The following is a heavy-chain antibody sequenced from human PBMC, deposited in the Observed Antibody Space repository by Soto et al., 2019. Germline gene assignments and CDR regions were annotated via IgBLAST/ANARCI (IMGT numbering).Heavy chain of an antibody. D-gene: IGHD2-15*01. CDR2: IYHSGST. J-gene: IGHJ3*02. V-gene: IGHV4-4*02. Sequence: QVQLQESGPGLVKPSGTLSLTCAVSSGSISSSNWWSWVRQPPGKGLEWIGEIYHSGSTNYKPSLKSRVTISVDKSKNEFSLELSAVTAADTAVYYCAREAVGYCSGGSCRRGAFDIWGQGTMVTVSS. CDR3: AREAVGYCSGGSCRRGAFDI. CDR1: SGSISSSNW.